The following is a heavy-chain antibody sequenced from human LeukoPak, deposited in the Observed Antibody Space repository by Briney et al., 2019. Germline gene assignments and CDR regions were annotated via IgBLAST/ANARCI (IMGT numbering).Heavy chain of an antibody. CDR3: ARGLDGYNNLFDY. CDR2: IIPILGIA. Sequence: GSSVKVSCKASGGTFSSYTISWVRQAPGQGLEWMGRIIPILGIANYAQKFQGRVTITADKSTSTACMELSSLRSEDTAVYYCARGLDGYNNLFDYWGQGTLVTVSS. D-gene: IGHD5-24*01. V-gene: IGHV1-69*02. CDR1: GGTFSSYT. J-gene: IGHJ4*02.